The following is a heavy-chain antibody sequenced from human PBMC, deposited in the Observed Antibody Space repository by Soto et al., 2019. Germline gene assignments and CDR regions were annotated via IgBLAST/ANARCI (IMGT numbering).Heavy chain of an antibody. D-gene: IGHD5-18*01. CDR3: ARDLCKGYTYDLCGLNV. J-gene: IGHJ6*02. V-gene: IGHV3-30-3*01. CDR2: ISYDATKK. Sequence: QVQLVESGGGVVQPGRSLRLSCAASGFAFSSYAMHWVRQAPGKGLEWVAVISYDATKKYYADSVKGRFSISRDNSKNTVDLQMNSLRVEDTAAYYCARDLCKGYTYDLCGLNVWGQGTTVTVSS. CDR1: GFAFSSYA.